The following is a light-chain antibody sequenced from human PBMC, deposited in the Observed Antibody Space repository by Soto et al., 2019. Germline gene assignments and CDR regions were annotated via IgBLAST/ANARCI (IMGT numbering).Light chain of an antibody. V-gene: IGKV2-28*01. Sequence: DIVMTQSPLSLPVTPGEPASISCRSSQSLLHSNGYNYLDWYLQKPGQSPQLLIYLGSNRASGVPDRFSGSGSGTEFTLKISRVEAEDVGVYYCMQALQGVTFGGGTKVEIK. J-gene: IGKJ4*01. CDR3: MQALQGVT. CDR2: LGS. CDR1: QSLLHSNGYNY.